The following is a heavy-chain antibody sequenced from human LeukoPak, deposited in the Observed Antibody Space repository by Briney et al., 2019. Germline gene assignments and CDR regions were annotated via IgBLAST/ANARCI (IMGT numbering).Heavy chain of an antibody. CDR1: GGAISTNGYY. D-gene: IGHD2/OR15-2a*01. V-gene: IGHV4-39*01. J-gene: IGHJ4*02. CDR2: LYPLGST. Sequence: PSETLSLTCTVSGGAISTNGYYWGWIRQPPGKGLEWIGSLYPLGSTYYNASLKRRVTMSVDTSQNQFSLRLISVTAADTAVYYCAGLLSDKRGFGYWGQGTLVTVSS. CDR3: AGLLSDKRGFGY.